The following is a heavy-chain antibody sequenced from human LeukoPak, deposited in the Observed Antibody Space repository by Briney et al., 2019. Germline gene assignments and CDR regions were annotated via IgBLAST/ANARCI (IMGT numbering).Heavy chain of an antibody. J-gene: IGHJ4*02. V-gene: IGHV3-21*03. CDR1: GFTISHYA. CDR2: IGSSSSYI. CDR3: AGDYDSAHY. Sequence: ASLSLSCAASGFTISHYAMNWVRHAPGKLQEWVSSIGSSSSYIYYADSVKGRFTISRDNAKNSLYLQMNSLRAEDTAVYYCAGDYDSAHYWGQGTLVTVSS. D-gene: IGHD3-22*01.